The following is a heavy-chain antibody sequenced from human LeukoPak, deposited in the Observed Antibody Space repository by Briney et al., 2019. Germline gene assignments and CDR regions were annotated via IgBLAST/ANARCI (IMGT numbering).Heavy chain of an antibody. D-gene: IGHD6-13*01. Sequence: PGGSLRLSCAASGFTFSSYAMHWVRQAPGKGLEWMAVISYDGSNKYYADSVKGRFTISRDNSKNTLYLQMNSLRAEDTAVYYCARGPTIAAALDYWGQGTLVTVSS. CDR2: ISYDGSNK. V-gene: IGHV3-30-3*01. CDR1: GFTFSSYA. CDR3: ARGPTIAAALDY. J-gene: IGHJ4*02.